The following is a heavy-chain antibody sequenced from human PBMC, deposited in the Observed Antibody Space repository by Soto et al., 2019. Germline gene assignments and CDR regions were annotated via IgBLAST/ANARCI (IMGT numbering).Heavy chain of an antibody. D-gene: IGHD2-15*01. J-gene: IGHJ6*02. CDR3: AHKGDRSAGFDV. Sequence: QITLKESGPALVKPTQTLTLTCTFSGFSVSTSGVGVAWIRQPPGKALEWLALIYWDDDKRYSPFLQSRVTIIKDTSINPVVLTMTHMDPVATSTYLLAHKGDRSAGFDVWGQGTTVTVS. CDR1: GFSVSTSGVG. CDR2: IYWDDDK. V-gene: IGHV2-5*02.